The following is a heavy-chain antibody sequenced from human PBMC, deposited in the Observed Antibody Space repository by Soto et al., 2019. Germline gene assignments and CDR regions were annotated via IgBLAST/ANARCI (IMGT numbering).Heavy chain of an antibody. CDR1: GGTFSSYT. V-gene: IGHV1-69*02. Sequence: SVKVSCKASGGTFSSYTISWVRQAPGQGLEWMGRIIPILGIANYAQKFQGRVTITADKSTSTAYMELSSLRSEDTAVYYCASHIVVVPAAIDYYMDVWGKGTTVTVSS. CDR2: IIPILGIA. CDR3: ASHIVVVPAAIDYYMDV. J-gene: IGHJ6*03. D-gene: IGHD2-2*01.